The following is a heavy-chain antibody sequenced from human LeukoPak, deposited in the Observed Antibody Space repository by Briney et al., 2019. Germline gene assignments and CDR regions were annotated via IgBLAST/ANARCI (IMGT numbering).Heavy chain of an antibody. CDR3: ARVNHCSGGSCYSATFDY. D-gene: IGHD2-15*01. V-gene: IGHV1-2*02. CDR2: IIPNSGDT. CDR1: GYTFTDNY. J-gene: IGHJ4*02. Sequence: ASVKVSCRASGYTFTDNYMHWVRQAPGQGLEWVGRIIPNSGDTLYAQKFQGRVTLTRDTPINTAYMELSGLRSDDTAVYYCARVNHCSGGSCYSATFDYWGQGTLVTVSS.